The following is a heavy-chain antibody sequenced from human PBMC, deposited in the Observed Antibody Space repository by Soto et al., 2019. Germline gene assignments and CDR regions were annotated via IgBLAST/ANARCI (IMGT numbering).Heavy chain of an antibody. D-gene: IGHD5-18*01. V-gene: IGHV1-3*01. CDR1: GITISEDG. CDR2: IDVANGFT. CDR3: ARDAWVTTWRLGP. J-gene: IGHJ5*02. Sequence: VNRSRKASGITISEDGLDCVRQNPGQRLEWMGWIDVANGFTKYSQKFQDRVILTRDTSANTGYMELSSLRSEDTAVYYCARDAWVTTWRLGPWGQGALVTVSS.